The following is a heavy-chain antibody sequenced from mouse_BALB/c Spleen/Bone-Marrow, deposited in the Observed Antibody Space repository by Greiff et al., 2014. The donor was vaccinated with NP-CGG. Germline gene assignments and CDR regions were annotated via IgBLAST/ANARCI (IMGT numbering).Heavy chain of an antibody. J-gene: IGHJ2*01. CDR3: ARGVDFDY. CDR1: GYTLINYV. CDR2: INPYYDVT. V-gene: IGHV1-14*01. Sequence: EVHLVESGPELVKPGASVKMSCKASGYTLINYVMHWVKQKPGQGLEWIGYINPYYDVTKYNEKFKGKATLTSDKFSSTAYMELSSLTSEDSAVYYCARGVDFDYWGQGTTLTVSS.